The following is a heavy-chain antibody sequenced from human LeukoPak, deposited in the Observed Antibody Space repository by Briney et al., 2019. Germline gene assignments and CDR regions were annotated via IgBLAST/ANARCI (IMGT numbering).Heavy chain of an antibody. CDR3: ARDLQLSDGADGIDH. J-gene: IGHJ4*02. D-gene: IGHD5-24*01. Sequence: SVTVSCKASGGTFSSYAISWVRQAPGQGLEWMGRIIPILGIANYAQKVQGRVTITADKSTSTAYMELSSLRSEDTAVYYCARDLQLSDGADGIDHWGQGTLVTVSS. CDR1: GGTFSSYA. V-gene: IGHV1-69*04. CDR2: IIPILGIA.